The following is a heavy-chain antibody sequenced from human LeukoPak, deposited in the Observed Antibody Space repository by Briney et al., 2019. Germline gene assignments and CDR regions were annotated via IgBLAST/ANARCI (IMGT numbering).Heavy chain of an antibody. V-gene: IGHV3-33*01. CDR2: IWYDGSNK. CDR3: ARATSMIGFDY. CDR1: GFTFSSYG. J-gene: IGHJ4*02. Sequence: GGSLRLSCAASGFTFSSYGMHWVCQAPGKGLEWVAVIWYDGSNKYYADSVKGRFTISRDNSKNTLYLQMNSLRAEDTAVYYCARATSMIGFDYWGQGTLVTVSS. D-gene: IGHD3-22*01.